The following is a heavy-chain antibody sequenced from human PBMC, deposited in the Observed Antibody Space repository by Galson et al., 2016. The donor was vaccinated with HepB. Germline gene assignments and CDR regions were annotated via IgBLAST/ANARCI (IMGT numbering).Heavy chain of an antibody. CDR1: GFIFSTYA. D-gene: IGHD6-19*01. J-gene: IGHJ4*02. V-gene: IGHV3-23*01. CDR3: LKAMGDIAVAGDFDH. CDR2: ISGSGGST. Sequence: SLRLSCAASGFIFSTYAMSWVRQAPGKGLEWVSSISGSGGSTYYADSVKGRFTISRDNSKNTLYLQMNSLRAEDTAVYYCLKAMGDIAVAGDFDHWGQGTLVTVSS.